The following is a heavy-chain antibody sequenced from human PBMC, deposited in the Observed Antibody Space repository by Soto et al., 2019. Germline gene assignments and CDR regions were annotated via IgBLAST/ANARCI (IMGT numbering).Heavy chain of an antibody. D-gene: IGHD1-1*01. V-gene: IGHV3-74*01. J-gene: IGHJ6*03. CDR1: GFTFRSYW. Sequence: GGSMRLSCAASGFTFRSYWMHWVRQDPGKGLVWVSRINSDGSSTSYADSVKGRFTISRDNAKSTLYLQMNSLRAEDTAVYYCAREGGRGGTYYYYYYYMDVWGKGTTVTVSS. CDR3: AREGGRGGTYYYYYYYMDV. CDR2: INSDGSST.